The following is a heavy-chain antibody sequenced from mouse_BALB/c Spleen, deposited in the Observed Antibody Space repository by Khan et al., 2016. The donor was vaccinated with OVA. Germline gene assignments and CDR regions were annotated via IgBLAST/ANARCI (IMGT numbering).Heavy chain of an antibody. CDR2: ISYSGGT. CDR1: GYSITSGYA. V-gene: IGHV3-2*02. D-gene: IGHD1-1*01. CDR3: ARGNYYGYYFDY. J-gene: IGHJ2*01. Sequence: EVKLEVSGPGLVKPSQSLSLTCTVTGYSITSGYARNWIRQFPGNKLEWMGYISYSGGTSYNPSLKSRISITRDTSKNQFFLQLNSVTTEDTATYYCARGNYYGYYFDYWGQGTTLTVSS.